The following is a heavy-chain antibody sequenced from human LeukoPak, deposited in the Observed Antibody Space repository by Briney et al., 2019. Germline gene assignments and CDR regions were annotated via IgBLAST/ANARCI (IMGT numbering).Heavy chain of an antibody. D-gene: IGHD3-3*01. CDR1: GYTFTGYY. CDR3: ARGEFLPNYYYYMDV. V-gene: IGHV1-2*02. Sequence: ASVKVSCKASGYTFTGYYMHWVRQAPGQGLEWMGWINPNSGGTNYAQKFQGRVTMTRDTSISTAYMELSSLRSEDTAVYYCARGEFLPNYYYYMDVWGKGTTVTVSS. J-gene: IGHJ6*03. CDR2: INPNSGGT.